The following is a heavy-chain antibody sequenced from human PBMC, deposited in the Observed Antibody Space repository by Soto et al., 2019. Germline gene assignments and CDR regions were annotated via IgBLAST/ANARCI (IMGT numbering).Heavy chain of an antibody. Sequence: KASETLSLTCTVSGGSISSGGYYWSWIRQPPGKGLEWIGYISHSGRTNYDPSLKSRLTMSVDTSQNQFSLQLNSVTAADTAVYYCSYGSSFDYWGQGTLVTVSS. CDR2: ISHSGRT. J-gene: IGHJ4*02. V-gene: IGHV4-61*08. CDR3: SYGSSFDY. CDR1: GGSISSGGYY. D-gene: IGHD3-10*01.